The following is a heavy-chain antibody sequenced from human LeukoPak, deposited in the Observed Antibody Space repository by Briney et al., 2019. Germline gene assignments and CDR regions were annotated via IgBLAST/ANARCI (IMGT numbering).Heavy chain of an antibody. D-gene: IGHD5-18*01. J-gene: IGHJ6*03. CDR3: ARVIVHTAMVFGGSDYYMDV. CDR1: GYTFTSYY. V-gene: IGHV1-2*02. Sequence: ASVKVSCKASGYTFTSYYMHWVRQAPGQGLEWMGWINPNSGGTNYAQKFQGRVTMTRDTSISTAYMELSRLRSDDTAVYYCARVIVHTAMVFGGSDYYMDVWGKGTTVTVSS. CDR2: INPNSGGT.